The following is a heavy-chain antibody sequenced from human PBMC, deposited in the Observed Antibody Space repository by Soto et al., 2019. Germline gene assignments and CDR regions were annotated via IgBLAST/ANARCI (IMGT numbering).Heavy chain of an antibody. CDR3: ARERREVGVPLNPIAS. CDR2: AYYRSKWYI. D-gene: IGHD1-26*01. Sequence: SQTLSLTCAISGDSVSSNSATWNWIRQSPSRGLEWLGRAYYRSKWYIDYAVSVKSRITINPDASKNQFSLQLNSVTPEDTAVIYCARERREVGVPLNPIASWGRGPLVTVSS. V-gene: IGHV6-1*01. J-gene: IGHJ4*02. CDR1: GDSVSSNSAT.